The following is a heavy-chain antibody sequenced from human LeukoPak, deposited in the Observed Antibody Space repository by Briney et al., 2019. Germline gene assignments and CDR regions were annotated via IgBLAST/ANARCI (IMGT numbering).Heavy chain of an antibody. Sequence: GASVKVSCKASGFRFTGYWMHWVRQAPGQGLEWMGIIDPIGGSTRYEQKLQGRVTMTRDTSTSTVYMELRRLRSEDTVVYYWARPYYYDPHALDYWGQGTLVTVSS. D-gene: IGHD3-22*01. J-gene: IGHJ4*02. V-gene: IGHV1-46*01. CDR2: IDPIGGST. CDR1: GFRFTGYW. CDR3: ARPYYYDPHALDY.